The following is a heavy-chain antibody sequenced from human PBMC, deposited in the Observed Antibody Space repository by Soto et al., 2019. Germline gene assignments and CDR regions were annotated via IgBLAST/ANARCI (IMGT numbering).Heavy chain of an antibody. J-gene: IGHJ6*02. Sequence: SETLSLTCTVSGDSMSRYYWTWIRQLPGKGLECIGYIYYTGTTSYNPSLKSRVTISLDTSKNQFSLKLSSVTAADTAAYYCARVSLHFQLWFGTNYDMDVWGQGTKVTV. CDR3: ARVSLHFQLWFGTNYDMDV. CDR2: IYYTGTT. D-gene: IGHD3-10*01. CDR1: GDSMSRYY. V-gene: IGHV4-59*13.